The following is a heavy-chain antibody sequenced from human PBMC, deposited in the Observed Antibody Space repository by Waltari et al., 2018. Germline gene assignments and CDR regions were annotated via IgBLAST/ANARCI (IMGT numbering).Heavy chain of an antibody. CDR1: GYTFTSYY. CDR3: ARDSIKRGDTAMPYNWFDP. Sequence: QVQLVQSGAEVKKPGASVKVSCKASGYTFTSYYMHWVRQAPGQGLEWMGIINPSGGSTSYAQKFQVRVTMTRDTSTSTVYMELSSLRSEDTAVYYCARDSIKRGDTAMPYNWFDPWGQGTLVTVSS. CDR2: INPSGGST. D-gene: IGHD5-18*01. J-gene: IGHJ5*02. V-gene: IGHV1-46*01.